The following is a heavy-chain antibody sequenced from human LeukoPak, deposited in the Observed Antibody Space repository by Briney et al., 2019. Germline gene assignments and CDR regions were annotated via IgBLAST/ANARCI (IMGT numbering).Heavy chain of an antibody. Sequence: GGSLRLSCAASGFTFSSHGMCWVRQAPGRGLEWVSSISIGGDTTCSDSVKGRFTISRDNSKNTLYLQLDSLRAEDTAIYYCATDGYSSSLVPGYPPLNNYWGQGTLVTVSS. CDR3: ATDGYSSSLVPGYPPLNNY. D-gene: IGHD6-13*01. CDR1: GFTFSSHG. V-gene: IGHV3-23*01. CDR2: ISIGGDTT. J-gene: IGHJ4*02.